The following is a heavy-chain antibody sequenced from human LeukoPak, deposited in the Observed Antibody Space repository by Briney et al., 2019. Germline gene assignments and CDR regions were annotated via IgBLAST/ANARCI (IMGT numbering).Heavy chain of an antibody. J-gene: IGHJ4*02. D-gene: IGHD4-17*01. V-gene: IGHV3-49*04. CDR1: GFTFGDYS. CDR2: IRRKTYGGTT. Sequence: GGSLRLSCTASGFTFGDYSMSWVRQAPGKGLEWVGFIRRKTYGGTTEYAASVKGRFTISRDDSTSIAYLQMNSLKTDDTAVYYCTRGDSPGPDWGQGTLVTVSS. CDR3: TRGDSPGPD.